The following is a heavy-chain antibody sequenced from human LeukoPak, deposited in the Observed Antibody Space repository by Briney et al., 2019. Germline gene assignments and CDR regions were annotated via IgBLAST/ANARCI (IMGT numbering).Heavy chain of an antibody. CDR2: IYYSGST. Sequence: SETLSLTCAVYGGSFSGYYWSWIRQPPGKGLEWIGSIYYSGSTYYNPSLKSRVTISVDTSKNHFSLTLNSLAAADTAVYYCARASSGIAVSGFDYWGQGALVTVSS. V-gene: IGHV4-34*01. D-gene: IGHD6-19*01. CDR3: ARASSGIAVSGFDY. CDR1: GGSFSGYY. J-gene: IGHJ4*02.